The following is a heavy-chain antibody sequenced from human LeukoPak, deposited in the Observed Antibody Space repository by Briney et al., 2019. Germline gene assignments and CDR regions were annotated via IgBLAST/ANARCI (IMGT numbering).Heavy chain of an antibody. V-gene: IGHV3-23*01. J-gene: IGHJ4*02. D-gene: IGHD4-17*01. CDR2: ISGSGGST. CDR1: GFTFSSYG. CDR3: AKDSAPYGDYVDY. Sequence: GGTLRLSCAASGFTFSSYGMSWVRQAPGKGLEWVSAISGSGGSTYYADSVKGRFTISRDNSKNTLYLQMNSLRAEDTAVYYCAKDSAPYGDYVDYWGQGTLVTVSS.